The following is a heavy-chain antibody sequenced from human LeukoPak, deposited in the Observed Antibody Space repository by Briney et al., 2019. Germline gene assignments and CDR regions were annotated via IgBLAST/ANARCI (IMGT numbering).Heavy chain of an antibody. CDR1: GYTFISYF. CDR2: INPSGGTT. Sequence: ASVKVSCEASGYTFISYFIHWVRQAPGQGLEWMGIINPSGGTTTYAQKFQGRVTMTRDTSTSTVYMELSRLSSEDTAVYYCARVATNSRAYYYYAMDVWGQGTTVTVSS. J-gene: IGHJ6*02. V-gene: IGHV1-46*01. CDR3: ARVATNSRAYYYYAMDV. D-gene: IGHD4-23*01.